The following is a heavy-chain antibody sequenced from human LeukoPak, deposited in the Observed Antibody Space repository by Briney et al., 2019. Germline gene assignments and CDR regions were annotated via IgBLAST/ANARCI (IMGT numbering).Heavy chain of an antibody. Sequence: SETLSLTCTVSGYSISSGNYWGWIRQPPGKGLEWIGYIYYSGSTNYNPSLKSRVTISLDTFKNQFSLKLTSVTAADTAVFYCARLDIGDSGNPNWFDPWGQGTLVTVSS. J-gene: IGHJ5*02. CDR1: GYSISSGNY. V-gene: IGHV4-61*05. D-gene: IGHD5-12*01. CDR2: IYYSGST. CDR3: ARLDIGDSGNPNWFDP.